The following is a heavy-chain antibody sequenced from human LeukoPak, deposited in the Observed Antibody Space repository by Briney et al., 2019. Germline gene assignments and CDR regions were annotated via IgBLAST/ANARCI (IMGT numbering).Heavy chain of an antibody. V-gene: IGHV1-2*02. CDR3: ARVYNWNDRYYGMDV. D-gene: IGHD1-1*01. CDR1: GYTFTTYY. Sequence: VASVKVSCKASGYTFTTYYMHWVRQAPGQGLEWIGIINPSSGGTSYAQKFQGRVTMTRDTSISTAYMELSRLRSDDTAVYYCARVYNWNDRYYGMDVWGQGTTVTVSS. CDR2: INPSSGGT. J-gene: IGHJ6*02.